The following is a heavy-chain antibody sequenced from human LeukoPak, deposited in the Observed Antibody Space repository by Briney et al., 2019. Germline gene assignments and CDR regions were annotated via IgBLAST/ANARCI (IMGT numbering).Heavy chain of an antibody. D-gene: IGHD6-13*01. CDR1: GFTFDDYA. CDR2: ISWNSGSI. J-gene: IGHJ4*02. CDR3: AKDRTYSSTWSFDY. V-gene: IGHV3-9*03. Sequence: PGGSLRLSCAASGFTFDDYAMHWVRQAPGKGLEWVSGISWNSGSIGYADSVKGRFTISRDNAKNSLYLQMNSLRAEDMALYYCAKDRTYSSTWSFDYWGQGTLVTVSS.